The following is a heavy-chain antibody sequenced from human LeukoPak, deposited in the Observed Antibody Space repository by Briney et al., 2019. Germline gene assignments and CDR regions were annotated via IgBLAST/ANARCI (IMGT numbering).Heavy chain of an antibody. V-gene: IGHV4-4*02. Sequence: SETPSLTCTVSGASISSNYWWSWGRQPPERGVEWIGEIYHSGDTNYNPSLKSRVTISLDKSNNHFSLKLSPVTAADTAVYYCARKRIQLWSFDTFDIWGQGTLVPVFS. CDR1: GASISSNYW. J-gene: IGHJ3*02. CDR3: ARKRIQLWSFDTFDI. CDR2: IYHSGDT. D-gene: IGHD5-18*01.